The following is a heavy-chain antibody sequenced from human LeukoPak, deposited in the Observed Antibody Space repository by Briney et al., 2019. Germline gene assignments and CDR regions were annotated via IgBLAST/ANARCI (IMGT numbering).Heavy chain of an antibody. CDR2: IYHGGNT. Sequence: PSETLSLTCTVSGDSITSGSYWGWIRPPPGKGLEWIGSIYHGGNTYFNPSRKTRVTMSVDTSKNQFSLKLSSVTAADTAVYYCARDLRELGFDPWGQGTLVTVSS. V-gene: IGHV4-38-2*02. D-gene: IGHD3-10*01. CDR3: ARDLRELGFDP. CDR1: GDSITSGSY. J-gene: IGHJ5*02.